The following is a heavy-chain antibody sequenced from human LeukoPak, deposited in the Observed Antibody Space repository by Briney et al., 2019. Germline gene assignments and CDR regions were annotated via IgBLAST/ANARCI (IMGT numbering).Heavy chain of an antibody. CDR2: SSYDGRHK. CDR1: GFSFSAFA. D-gene: IGHD3-16*02. V-gene: IGHV3-30*14. J-gene: IGHJ2*01. Sequence: GGSLRLSCEASGFSFSAFAMHWVRQAPGKGLEWVAVSSYDGRHKYYTDSVKGRFSISKDNSRSTLYLQMNSLRTDDTAVYYCMRDRWXYXXGXXRXXXXXDLXXXGTLVTVS. CDR3: MRDRWXYXXGXXRXXXXXDL.